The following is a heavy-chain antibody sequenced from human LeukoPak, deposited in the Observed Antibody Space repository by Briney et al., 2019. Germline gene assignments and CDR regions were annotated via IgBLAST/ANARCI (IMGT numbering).Heavy chain of an antibody. CDR2: ISAYNGNT. Sequence: ASVKVSCKASGYTFTSYGISWVRQAPGQGLEWMGWISAYNGNTNYAQKLQGRVTMTTDTSTSTAYMELRSLRSDDTAVFYCARDYYGSGSSYIFDYWGQGTLVTVSS. V-gene: IGHV1-18*01. J-gene: IGHJ4*02. CDR1: GYTFTSYG. CDR3: ARDYYGSGSSYIFDY. D-gene: IGHD3-10*01.